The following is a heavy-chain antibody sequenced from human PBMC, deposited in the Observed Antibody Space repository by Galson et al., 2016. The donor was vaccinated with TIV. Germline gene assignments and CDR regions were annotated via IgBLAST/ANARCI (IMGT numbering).Heavy chain of an antibody. Sequence: SLRLSCAVSGFSFSDYYMIWVRQAPGKGLQWVSYISSTGILTNYADSVKGRFTVPRDNAKGSLFLQMNSLRAEDTALYYCVRGSLDLWGQGTFVTVSS. CDR2: ISSTGILT. V-gene: IGHV3-11*05. J-gene: IGHJ5*02. CDR1: GFSFSDYY. CDR3: VRGSLDL.